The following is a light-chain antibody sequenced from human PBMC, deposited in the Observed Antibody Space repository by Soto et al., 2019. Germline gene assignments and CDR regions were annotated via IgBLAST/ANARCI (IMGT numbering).Light chain of an antibody. CDR3: QQSYTTPWT. CDR1: QSIVTY. Sequence: DIQMTQSPSSLSASVGDRVTITCRASQSIVTYLNWYQQKPGKAPKLLIYAASNLQSGVPSTFSGSGSGTDFTLTISSLQPEDSSTYYCQQSYTTPWTFGQGTKVEIK. CDR2: AAS. J-gene: IGKJ1*01. V-gene: IGKV1-39*01.